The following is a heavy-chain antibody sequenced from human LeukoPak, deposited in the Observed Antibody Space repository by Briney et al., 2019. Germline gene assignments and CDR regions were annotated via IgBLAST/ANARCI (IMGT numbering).Heavy chain of an antibody. Sequence: PSETLSLTCAVYGGSFSGYYWSWIRQPPGKGLEWIGEINHSGSTNYNPSLKSRVTISADTSKNQFSLKLSSVTAADTAVYYCARVVAAAGTDYWGQGTLVTVSS. CDR2: INHSGST. CDR3: ARVVAAAGTDY. J-gene: IGHJ4*02. CDR1: GGSFSGYY. D-gene: IGHD6-13*01. V-gene: IGHV4-34*01.